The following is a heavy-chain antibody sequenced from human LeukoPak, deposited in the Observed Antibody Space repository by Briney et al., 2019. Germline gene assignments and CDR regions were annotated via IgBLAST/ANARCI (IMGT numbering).Heavy chain of an antibody. V-gene: IGHV4-39*07. CDR1: GGSISSSSYY. CDR3: ARDRGTMVRGVKGGGADY. CDR2: IYYSGST. Sequence: SETLSLTCTVSGGSISSSSYYWGWIRQPPGKGLEWIGSIYYSGSTYYNPSLKSRVTISVDTSKNQFSLKLSSVTAADTAVYYCARDRGTMVRGVKGGGADYWGQGTLVTVSS. D-gene: IGHD3-10*01. J-gene: IGHJ4*02.